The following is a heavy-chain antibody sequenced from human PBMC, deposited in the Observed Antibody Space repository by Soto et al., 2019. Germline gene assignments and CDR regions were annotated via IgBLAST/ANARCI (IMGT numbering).Heavy chain of an antibody. J-gene: IGHJ5*02. CDR2: IYHSGST. CDR3: ARDRLFFSYYDILTGYYRPQSWFDP. D-gene: IGHD3-9*01. Sequence: SETLSLTCAVSGYSISSGYYWGWIRQPPGKGLAWIGSIYHSGSTYYNPSLKSRVTISVDTSKNQFSLKLSSVTAADTAVYYCARDRLFFSYYDILTGYYRPQSWFDPWGQGTLVTVS. CDR1: GYSISSGYY. V-gene: IGHV4-38-2*02.